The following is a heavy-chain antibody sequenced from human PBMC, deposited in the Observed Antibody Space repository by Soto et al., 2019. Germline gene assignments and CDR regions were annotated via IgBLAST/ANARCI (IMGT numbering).Heavy chain of an antibody. CDR3: AKLAFGCSADKCYASVY. CDR2: ISYDGTDK. D-gene: IGHD5-12*01. CDR1: GFAFITYG. J-gene: IGHJ4*02. V-gene: IGHV3-30*18. Sequence: QVQLVESGGGVVQPGRSLRLSCAASGFAFITYGMHWVRQAPGKGLEWVAVISYDGTDKSYADSVKGRFTISRDNSKNSLYLQVNSLRAEDTAISYCAKLAFGCSADKCYASVYWGQGTLVTVSS.